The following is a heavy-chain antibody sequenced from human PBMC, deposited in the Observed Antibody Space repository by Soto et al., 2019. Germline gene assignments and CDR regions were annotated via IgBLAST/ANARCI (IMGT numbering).Heavy chain of an antibody. CDR3: SKWDGSGDQ. CDR1: GFTFSTNS. J-gene: IGHJ5*02. V-gene: IGHV3-23*01. D-gene: IGHD1-26*01. Sequence: EVQLLESGGGLVQPGGSLRLSCAASGFTFSTNSMTWVRQAPGKGLEWVCGISGGGDSTHYADSVKGRFTISRDNSKNMVYLQMNSLTADDTAVYFCSKWDGSGDQWGQGTLVTVSS. CDR2: ISGGGDST.